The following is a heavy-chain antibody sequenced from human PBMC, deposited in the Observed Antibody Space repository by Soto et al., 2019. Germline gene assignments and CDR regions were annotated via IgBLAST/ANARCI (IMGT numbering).Heavy chain of an antibody. CDR2: ISGSGFKK. D-gene: IGHD1-26*01. V-gene: IGHV3-23*01. J-gene: IGHJ5*02. CDR3: AKNQGVELVPLATVDWFDP. Sequence: LRLSCSASGFIFENFGMSWVRQAPGKGLERISSISGSGFKKYYADSVKGRFTISRDNSKSTVYLELNNLSAEDTAVYHCAKNQGVELVPLATVDWFDPWGQGSVVTVSS. CDR1: GFIFENFG.